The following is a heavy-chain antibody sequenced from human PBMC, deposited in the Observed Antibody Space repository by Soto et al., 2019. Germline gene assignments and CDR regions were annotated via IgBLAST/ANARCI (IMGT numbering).Heavy chain of an antibody. CDR1: GYTFTDYY. J-gene: IGHJ4*02. D-gene: IGHD1-26*01. CDR2: INANNGFT. V-gene: IGHV1-2*02. CDR3: ARDHRTGSYSV. Sequence: QVQLVQSGAEVKKPGALVKVSCKTSGYTFTDYYIHWVRQAPGQGLEWIGWINANNGFTDYAQKFQDRFTMTRDTSINTAYMEVNSLRSDDTALYFCARDHRTGSYSVWGQGTLVTVSS.